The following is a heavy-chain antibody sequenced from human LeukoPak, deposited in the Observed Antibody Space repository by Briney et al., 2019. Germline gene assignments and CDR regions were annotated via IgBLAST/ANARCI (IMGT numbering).Heavy chain of an antibody. CDR3: ASLPFGGANPFAP. CDR2: IYNDGSEK. J-gene: IGHJ5*02. CDR1: GFTFSSYW. V-gene: IGHV3-7*01. D-gene: IGHD3-16*01. Sequence: GGSLRLSCAASGFTFSSYWMTWVRQAPGKGLEWVANIYNDGSEKYYVDSVKGRFTISRDNAKNSLYLQMNSLRAEDTAVYYCASLPFGGANPFAPGGKGPLATVP.